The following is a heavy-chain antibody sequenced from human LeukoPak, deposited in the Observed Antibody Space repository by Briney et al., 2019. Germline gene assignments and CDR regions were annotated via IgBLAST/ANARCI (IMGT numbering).Heavy chain of an antibody. CDR1: GGSISSRSYY. V-gene: IGHV4-39*01. J-gene: IGHJ4*02. Sequence: SSETLSLTCTVYGGSISSRSYYWGWIRQPPVKGLEWFGRIYYSGSTYYNPSLKRRVTISVDTSKNPFSLTLSSVTAGDTAVYYCARQRRGGYSFHFDYWGQGTLVTVSS. CDR3: ARQRRGGYSFHFDY. CDR2: IYYSGST. D-gene: IGHD4-11*01.